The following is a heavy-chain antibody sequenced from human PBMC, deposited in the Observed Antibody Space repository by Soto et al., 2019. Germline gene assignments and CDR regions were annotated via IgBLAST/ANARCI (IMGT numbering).Heavy chain of an antibody. Sequence: GASVKVSCKASGYTFTSYGISWVRQAPGQGLEWMGWISAYNGNTNYAQKLQGRVTKTTDTSTSTAYMELRSLRSEDTAIYYCARISRYCSGGECHAWGQGTQVTVSS. CDR3: ARISRYCSGGECHA. J-gene: IGHJ5*02. CDR1: GYTFTSYG. D-gene: IGHD2-8*02. V-gene: IGHV1-18*01. CDR2: ISAYNGNT.